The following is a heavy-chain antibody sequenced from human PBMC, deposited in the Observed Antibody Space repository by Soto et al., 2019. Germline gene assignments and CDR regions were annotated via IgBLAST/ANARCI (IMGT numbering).Heavy chain of an antibody. CDR1: GYTFTSYY. Sequence: GASVKVSCKASGYTFTSYYMHWVRQAPGQGLEWMGIINPNSGGTNYAQKFQGRVTMTRDTSISTAYMELSRLRSDDTAVYYCAREDQYYYYGMDVWGEGTTVTVSS. J-gene: IGHJ6*04. V-gene: IGHV1-2*02. CDR2: INPNSGGT. CDR3: AREDQYYYYGMDV.